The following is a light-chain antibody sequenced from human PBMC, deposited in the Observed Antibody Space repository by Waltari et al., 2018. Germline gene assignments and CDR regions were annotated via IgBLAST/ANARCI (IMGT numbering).Light chain of an antibody. CDR1: QSVGRT. CDR2: DAS. CDR3: QKYGRLPAT. Sequence: EIVLTQSPGTLSLSPGERATLSCRASQSVGRTLAWYQQKPGQAPRLLIYDASTSATGIPDRFSGTGFGTDFSLTISRLEPEDFAVYYCQKYGRLPATFGQGTTVEIK. J-gene: IGKJ1*01. V-gene: IGKV3-20*01.